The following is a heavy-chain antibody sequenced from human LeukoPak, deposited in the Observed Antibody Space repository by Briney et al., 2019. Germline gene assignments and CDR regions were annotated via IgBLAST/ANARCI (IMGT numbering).Heavy chain of an antibody. Sequence: SETLSLTCSVSGDSMRSYFWSWIRQPPGKGLEWIGYIYYSGAINYNPFLNSRVTISVDASKKQFSLNLKSVPAAYTAVYYCAVVVSALSDYYFDYWRQATLVTLSS. V-gene: IGHV4-59*12. CDR1: GDSMRSYF. J-gene: IGHJ4*02. CDR3: AVVVSALSDYYFDY. CDR2: IYYSGAI. D-gene: IGHD2-21*01.